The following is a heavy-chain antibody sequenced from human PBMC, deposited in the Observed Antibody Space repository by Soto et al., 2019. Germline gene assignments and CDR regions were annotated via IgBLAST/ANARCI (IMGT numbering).Heavy chain of an antibody. D-gene: IGHD3-10*02. CDR1: GFTFSNAW. CDR3: TTDRLGVRGLDY. J-gene: IGHJ4*02. Sequence: PGGSLRLSCAASGFTFSNAWMSWVRQAPGKGLEWVGRIKSKTDGGTTDYAAPVKGRFTISRDDSKNTLYLQMNSLKTEDTAVYYCTTDRLGVRGLDYWGQGTLVTVSS. V-gene: IGHV3-15*01. CDR2: IKSKTDGGTT.